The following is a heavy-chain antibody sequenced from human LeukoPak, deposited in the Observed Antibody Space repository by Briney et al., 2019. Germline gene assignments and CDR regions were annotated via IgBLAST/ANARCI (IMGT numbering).Heavy chain of an antibody. CDR2: ISHSGST. CDR3: AKDPLYYYDSSGYPYYFDY. CDR1: GGSFSGYY. V-gene: IGHV4-34*01. D-gene: IGHD3-22*01. Sequence: SQTLSLTCAVYGGSFSGYYWSWIRQPPGKWREWIGEISHSGSTNYNPSLKSRVTISVDTSKNQFSLKLSSVTAADTAVYYCAKDPLYYYDSSGYPYYFDYWGQGTLVTVSS. J-gene: IGHJ4*02.